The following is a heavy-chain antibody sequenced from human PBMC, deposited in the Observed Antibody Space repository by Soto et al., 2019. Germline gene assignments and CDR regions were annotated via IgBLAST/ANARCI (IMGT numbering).Heavy chain of an antibody. D-gene: IGHD5-18*01. CDR3: ARGGGYSYGGAVDY. Sequence: PGVSLRLSCAASGFTFSSYWMHWVRQAPGKGLVWVSRINSDGSSTSYADSVKGRFTISRDNAKNTLYLQMNSLRAEDTAVYYCARGGGYSYGGAVDYWGQGTLVPVSS. V-gene: IGHV3-74*01. CDR2: INSDGSST. J-gene: IGHJ4*02. CDR1: GFTFSSYW.